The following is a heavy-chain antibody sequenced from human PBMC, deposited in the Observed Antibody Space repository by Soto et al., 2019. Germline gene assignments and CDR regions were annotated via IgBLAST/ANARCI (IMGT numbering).Heavy chain of an antibody. D-gene: IGHD3-22*01. CDR3: ARGGYYDSSGSRNYYYYGMNV. V-gene: IGHV1-18*01. CDR1: GYTFTSYG. CDR2: ISAYTGNT. Sequence: QVQLVQSGAEVKKPGASVKVSCKASGYTFTSYGISWVRQAPVQGLEWLGWISAYTGNTNYAQSLHGRVFMTTDTSTRTADMELRSLRSDDTAVYYCARGGYYDSSGSRNYYYYGMNVWGQGTTVTVSS. J-gene: IGHJ6*02.